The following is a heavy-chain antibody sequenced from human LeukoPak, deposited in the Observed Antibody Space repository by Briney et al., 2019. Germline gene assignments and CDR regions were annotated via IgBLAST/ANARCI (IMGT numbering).Heavy chain of an antibody. CDR1: GFTFSSYS. CDR3: ARDRGYSLLNGYMDV. D-gene: IGHD2-15*01. J-gene: IGHJ6*03. V-gene: IGHV3-21*01. CDR2: ISSSSSYI. Sequence: GGSLRLSCAAPGFTFSSYSMNWVRQAPGKGLEWVSSISSSSSYISYADSVKGRFTISRDNAKNSLYLQMNSLSAEDTAVYYCARDRGYSLLNGYMDVWGKGTTVTISS.